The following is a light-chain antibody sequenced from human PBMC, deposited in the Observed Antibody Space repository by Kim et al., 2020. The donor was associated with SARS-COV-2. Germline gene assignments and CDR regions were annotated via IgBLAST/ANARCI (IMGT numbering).Light chain of an antibody. Sequence: DIQMTQSPSAMSASVGDRVTRTCRASQGISNYLVGFQQKPGKVPKRLIYTAFNLQSGVPSRFGGSGFGTEFTLTVSLQPEDFATCYCQQHNSYPWTFGQGTKVDIK. CDR3: QQHNSYPWT. CDR2: TAF. V-gene: IGKV1-17*03. CDR1: QGISNY. J-gene: IGKJ1*01.